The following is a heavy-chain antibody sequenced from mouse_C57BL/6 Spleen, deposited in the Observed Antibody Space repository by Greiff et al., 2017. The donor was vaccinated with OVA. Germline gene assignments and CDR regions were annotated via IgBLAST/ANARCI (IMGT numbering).Heavy chain of an antibody. V-gene: IGHV1-80*01. CDR3: ARSGYGYDGGFAY. CDR2: IYPGDGDT. J-gene: IGHJ3*01. CDR1: GYAFSSYW. D-gene: IGHD2-2*01. Sequence: VQLQQSGAELVKPGASVKISCKASGYAFSSYWMNWVKQRPGKGLEWIGQIYPGDGDTNYNGKFKGKATLTADKSSSTAYMQLSSLTSEDSAVYFCARSGYGYDGGFAYWGQGTLVTVSA.